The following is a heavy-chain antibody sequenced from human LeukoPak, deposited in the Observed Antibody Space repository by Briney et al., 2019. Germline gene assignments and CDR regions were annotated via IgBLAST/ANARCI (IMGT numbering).Heavy chain of an antibody. CDR2: ISSRSAYI. Sequence: PGGSLRLSCAASGFTFDDYGMNWVRQAPGKGLEWVSSISSRSAYIHYTDSVKGRFNISRDNAENSLYLQMNNLRADDTAVYYCARDRSGSYPYYFDYWGQGTLVTVSS. J-gene: IGHJ4*02. V-gene: IGHV3-21*01. CDR1: GFTFDDYG. D-gene: IGHD1-26*01. CDR3: ARDRSGSYPYYFDY.